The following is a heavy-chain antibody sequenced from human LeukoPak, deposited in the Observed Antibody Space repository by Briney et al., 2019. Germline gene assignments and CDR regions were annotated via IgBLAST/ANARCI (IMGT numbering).Heavy chain of an antibody. J-gene: IGHJ5*02. D-gene: IGHD3-10*01. CDR3: ARDGPQYYYGSGSYGEGFDP. V-gene: IGHV1-2*02. Sequence: GASVKVSCKASGYTFTGYYMHWVRQAPGQGLEWMGWINPNSGGTNYAQKFQGRVTMARDTSISTAYMELSRLRSDDTAVYYCARDGPQYYYGSGSYGEGFDPWGQGTLVTVSS. CDR1: GYTFTGYY. CDR2: INPNSGGT.